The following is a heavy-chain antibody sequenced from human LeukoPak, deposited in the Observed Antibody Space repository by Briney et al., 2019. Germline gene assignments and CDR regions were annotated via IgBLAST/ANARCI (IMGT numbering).Heavy chain of an antibody. CDR1: GYSISSGYY. J-gene: IGHJ4*02. Sequence: SETLSLTCTVSGYSISSGYYWGWIRQPPGKGLEWIGSIYHSGSTYYNPSLKSRVTISVDTSKNQFSLKLSSVTAADTAVYYCARVYCGSATCYAPFDFWGQGTLVTVSS. V-gene: IGHV4-38-2*02. CDR2: IYHSGST. D-gene: IGHD2-2*01. CDR3: ARVYCGSATCYAPFDF.